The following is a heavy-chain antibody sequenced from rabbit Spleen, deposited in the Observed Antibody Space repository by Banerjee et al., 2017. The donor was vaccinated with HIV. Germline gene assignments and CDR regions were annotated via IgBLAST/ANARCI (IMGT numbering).Heavy chain of an antibody. J-gene: IGHJ4*01. D-gene: IGHD4-1*01. CDR1: GIDFSSYYY. CDR2: IYTGSSGST. CDR3: ARDPYSCGWGGNL. V-gene: IGHV1S43*01. Sequence: QEQLVESGGGLVQPGGSLKVSCKASGIDFSSYYYMCWVRQAPGKGLEWIGCIYTGSSGSTYYASWVNGRFTITRSTSLNTVTLQMTSLTAADTATYFCARDPYSCGWGGNLWGPGTLVTVS.